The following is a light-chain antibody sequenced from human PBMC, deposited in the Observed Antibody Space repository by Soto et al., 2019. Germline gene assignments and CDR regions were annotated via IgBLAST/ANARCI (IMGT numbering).Light chain of an antibody. J-gene: IGKJ3*01. V-gene: IGKV3-20*01. CDR2: GAS. CDR3: QQYGSSPPFT. Sequence: EIVLTQSPGTLSLSPGERATLSCRASQSVSSSYLAWSQQKPGQAPRLLIYGASGRATGIPDRFSGSGSGTDFTLTISRLEPEDFAVYYCQQYGSSPPFTFGPGTKVDIK. CDR1: QSVSSSY.